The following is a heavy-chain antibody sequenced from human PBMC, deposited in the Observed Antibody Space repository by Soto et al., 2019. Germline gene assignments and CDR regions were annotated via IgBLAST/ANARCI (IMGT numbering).Heavy chain of an antibody. CDR2: IYYSGST. Sequence: SETLSLTCTVSGGSISSYYWSWIRQPPGKGLEWIEYIYYSGSTNYNPSLKSRVTISVDTSKNQFSLKLSSVTAADTAVYYCARREYCGGDCYTFDYWGQGTLVTVSS. CDR3: ARREYCGGDCYTFDY. CDR1: GGSISSYY. V-gene: IGHV4-59*01. J-gene: IGHJ4*02. D-gene: IGHD2-21*02.